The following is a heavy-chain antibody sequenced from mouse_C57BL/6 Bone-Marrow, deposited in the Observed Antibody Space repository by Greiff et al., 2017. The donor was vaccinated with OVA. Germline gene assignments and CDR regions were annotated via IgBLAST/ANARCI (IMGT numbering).Heavy chain of an antibody. V-gene: IGHV1-76*01. Sequence: QVQLKESGAELVRPGASVKLSCKASGYTFTDYYINWVKQRPGQGLEWIARIYPGSGNTYYNEKFKGKATLTAEKSSSTAYMQLSSLTSEDSAVYFCARKGWLDYWGQGTTLTVSS. D-gene: IGHD2-3*01. J-gene: IGHJ2*01. CDR3: ARKGWLDY. CDR2: IYPGSGNT. CDR1: GYTFTDYY.